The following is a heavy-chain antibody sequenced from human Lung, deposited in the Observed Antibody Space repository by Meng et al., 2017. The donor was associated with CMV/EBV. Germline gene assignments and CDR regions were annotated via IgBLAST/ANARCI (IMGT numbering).Heavy chain of an antibody. Sequence: ASVXVSXKASGYTFNNYGVTWVRQAPGQGLEWMGWISGNNGNTNYAQNLKDRVTMTTDTSMSTAYMELRSLRSDDAGVYYCARESRYDFWSGSPPYYFGMDVWXQGTXVTVSS. V-gene: IGHV1-18*01. CDR1: GYTFNNYG. J-gene: IGHJ6*02. CDR3: ARESRYDFWSGSPPYYFGMDV. CDR2: ISGNNGNT. D-gene: IGHD3-3*01.